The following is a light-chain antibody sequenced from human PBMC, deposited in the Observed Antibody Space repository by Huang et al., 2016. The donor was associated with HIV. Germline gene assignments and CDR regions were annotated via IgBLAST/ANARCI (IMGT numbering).Light chain of an antibody. J-gene: IGKJ1*01. V-gene: IGKV3-15*01. CDR1: ESVSSN. Sequence: EIVMTQSPATLSVSPGDGVTLSCRASESVSSNLAWYQQKPGQAPRLLIHGASTRAACIPATFSGSGSGTEFSLTISSLQSEDFAFYHCQQYNTWPWTFGQGTKVEFK. CDR2: GAS. CDR3: QQYNTWPWT.